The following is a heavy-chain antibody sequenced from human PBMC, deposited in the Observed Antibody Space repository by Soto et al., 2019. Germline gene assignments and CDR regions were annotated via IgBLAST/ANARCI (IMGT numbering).Heavy chain of an antibody. J-gene: IGHJ4*02. CDR2: VSTNNADT. D-gene: IGHD2-21*01. V-gene: IGHV1-18*01. CDR3: ASELNTDRSAYCSFAY. CDR1: GYHFTAYG. Sequence: ASVKVSCKTSGYHFTAYGLAWLRQAPGQRPEWMGWVSTNNADTNYAEKFQGRVTMTTDKSTTTTYMELRSLRSDDTAVYYCASELNTDRSAYCSFAYRGQGTQVTVSS.